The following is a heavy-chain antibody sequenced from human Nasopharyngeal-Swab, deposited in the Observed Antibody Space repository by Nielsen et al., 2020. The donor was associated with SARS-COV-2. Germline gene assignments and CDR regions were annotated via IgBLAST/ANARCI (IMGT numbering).Heavy chain of an antibody. CDR2: ISSSSSYI. V-gene: IGHV3-21*01. Sequence: GEPLKISCAASGFTVSDHYMDWIRQAPGKGLEWVSSISSSSSYIYYADSVKGRFTISRDNAKNSLYLQMNSLRAEDTAVYYCARDGLDYDFWSAYFMDVWGQGTTVTVSS. CDR1: GFTVSDHY. D-gene: IGHD3-3*01. J-gene: IGHJ6*02. CDR3: ARDGLDYDFWSAYFMDV.